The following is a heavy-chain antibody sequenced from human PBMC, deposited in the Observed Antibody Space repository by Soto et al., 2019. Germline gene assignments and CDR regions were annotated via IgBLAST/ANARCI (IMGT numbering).Heavy chain of an antibody. Sequence: GGSLRLSCAASGFTFSTYSMNWVRQAPGKGLEWVSYISSSSSTIYYADSVKGRFTISRDNAKNSLYLQMNSLRAEDTAVYYCARHPERIAQIGWFDPWGQGTLVTVSS. V-gene: IGHV3-48*01. CDR2: ISSSSSTI. CDR1: GFTFSTYS. CDR3: ARHPERIAQIGWFDP. J-gene: IGHJ5*02. D-gene: IGHD6-13*01.